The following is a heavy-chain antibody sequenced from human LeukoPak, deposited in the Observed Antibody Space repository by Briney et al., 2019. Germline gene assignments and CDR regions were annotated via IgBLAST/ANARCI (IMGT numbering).Heavy chain of an antibody. J-gene: IGHJ3*02. CDR3: ARQPVNTAAFDI. CDR2: VRDNGEN. D-gene: IGHD5-18*01. Sequence: PSETLSLTCTVSGGSINAYYWSWIRQPPGKGLEWIAYVRDNGENNYNPSLKSRVAISVDTANNQIFLRLNFVTAADTAIYYCARQPVNTAAFDIWGLGTMVTVSS. CDR1: GGSINAYY. V-gene: IGHV4-59*08.